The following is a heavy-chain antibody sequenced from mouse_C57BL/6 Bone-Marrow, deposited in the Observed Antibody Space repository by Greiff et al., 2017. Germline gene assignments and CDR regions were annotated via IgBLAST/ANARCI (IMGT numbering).Heavy chain of an antibody. Sequence: GGGLVHPKGSLKLSCAASGFSFNTYAMNWVRQAPGKGLEWVARIRSKSNNYATYYADSVKDRFTISRDDSESMLYLQMNNLKTEDTAMYYCVGEGDYYGSSYDAMDYWGQGTSVTVSS. D-gene: IGHD1-1*01. V-gene: IGHV10-1*01. CDR3: VGEGDYYGSSYDAMDY. J-gene: IGHJ4*01. CDR2: IRSKSNNYAT. CDR1: GFSFNTYA.